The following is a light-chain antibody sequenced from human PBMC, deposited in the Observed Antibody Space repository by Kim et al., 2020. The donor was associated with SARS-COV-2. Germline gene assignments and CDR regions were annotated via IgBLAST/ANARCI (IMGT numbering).Light chain of an antibody. CDR3: LQFSVYPRT. CDR2: DAS. Sequence: AAVGDRVTITCRASQGISSYLAWYQQNPGNAPKLLIYDASTLASGVPSRCSGGGSGTAFTLTISGLQPEDFATYYCLQFSVYPRTFGQGTKVDIK. J-gene: IGKJ1*01. CDR1: QGISSY. V-gene: IGKV1-9*01.